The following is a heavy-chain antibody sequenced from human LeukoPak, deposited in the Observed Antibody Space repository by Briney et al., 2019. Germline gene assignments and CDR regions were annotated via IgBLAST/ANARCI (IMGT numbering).Heavy chain of an antibody. D-gene: IGHD6-13*01. CDR2: IYTSGST. CDR1: GGSISNYY. V-gene: IGHV4-4*07. CDR3: ARGWYSSSCYDY. J-gene: IGHJ4*02. Sequence: SETLSLTCTVSGGSISNYYWSWIRQPAAKGLEGIGRIYTSGSTNYNPPLKSRVTMSVDTSKNQFSLKLSSVTAADTAVYYCARGWYSSSCYDYWGQGTLVTVSS.